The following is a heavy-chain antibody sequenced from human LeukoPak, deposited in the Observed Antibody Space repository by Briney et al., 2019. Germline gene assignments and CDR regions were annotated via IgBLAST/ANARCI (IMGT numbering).Heavy chain of an antibody. V-gene: IGHV5-51*01. CDR1: VYSFNSYW. CDR2: IYPSDSDT. D-gene: IGHD6-19*01. J-gene: IGHJ4*02. CDR3: ARPDSSGWFQIDY. Sequence: GESLKISCKGSVYSFNSYWIGWVRQMPGKGLEGMGIIYPSDSDTRYSPSFQGQVTISVDKSTTTAYLQWSSLKASDTAMYYCARPDSSGWFQIDYWGQGTLVTVSS.